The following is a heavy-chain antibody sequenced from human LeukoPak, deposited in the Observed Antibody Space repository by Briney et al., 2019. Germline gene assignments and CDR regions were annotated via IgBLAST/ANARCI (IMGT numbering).Heavy chain of an antibody. CDR2: ISYDGSNK. CDR3: AKDGIGAPDY. J-gene: IGHJ4*02. Sequence: GSLRLSCAASGFTFSSYGMHWVRRAPGKGLEWVAVISYDGSNKYYADSVKGRFTISRDNSKNTLYLQMNSLRAEDTAVYYCAKDGIGAPDYWGQGTLVTVSS. V-gene: IGHV3-30*18. CDR1: GFTFSSYG. D-gene: IGHD3-10*01.